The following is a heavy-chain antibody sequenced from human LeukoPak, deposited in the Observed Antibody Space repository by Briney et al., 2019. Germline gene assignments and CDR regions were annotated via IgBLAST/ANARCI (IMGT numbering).Heavy chain of an antibody. J-gene: IGHJ5*02. CDR2: INPNSGGT. Sequence: ASVKVSCKASGYTFNGYYMHWVRQAPGQGLEWMGWINPNSGGTNYAQKFQGRVTMTRDTSISTAYMELSRLRSDDTAVYYCARESDIVVVVAATELFDPWGQGTLVTVSS. D-gene: IGHD2-15*01. V-gene: IGHV1-2*02. CDR3: ARESDIVVVVAATELFDP. CDR1: GYTFNGYY.